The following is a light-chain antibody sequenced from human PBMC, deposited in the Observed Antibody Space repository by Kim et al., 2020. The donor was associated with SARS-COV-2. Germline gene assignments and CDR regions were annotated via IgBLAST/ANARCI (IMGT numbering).Light chain of an antibody. CDR2: GAS. J-gene: IGKJ1*01. CDR1: QSVSSSY. Sequence: PGESAPLPCRASQSVSSSYLAWYQQTPGHAPRLLICGASSRATGIPDRFSGSGSGTDFTLTISRLEPEDFALYYCQQYGGSSWTFGQGTKVDIK. CDR3: QQYGGSSWT. V-gene: IGKV3-20*01.